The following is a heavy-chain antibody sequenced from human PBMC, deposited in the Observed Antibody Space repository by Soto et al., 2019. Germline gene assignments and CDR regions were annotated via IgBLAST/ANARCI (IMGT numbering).Heavy chain of an antibody. CDR3: ARDRGHIVGVTATHFDY. CDR2: INPSGGST. CDR1: GYTFTSYY. J-gene: IGHJ4*02. V-gene: IGHV1-46*01. Sequence: GASVKVSCKASGYTFTSYYMHWVRQAPGQGLEWMGIINPSGGSTSYAQKFQGRVTMTRDTSTSTVYMELSSLRSEDTAVYYCARDRGHIVGVTATHFDYWGPGTLVTVFS. D-gene: IGHD2-21*02.